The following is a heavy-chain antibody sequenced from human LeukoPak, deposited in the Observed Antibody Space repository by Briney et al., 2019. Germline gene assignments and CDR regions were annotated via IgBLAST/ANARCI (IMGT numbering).Heavy chain of an antibody. V-gene: IGHV4-39*02. CDR1: GGSISGNSLC. CDR2: LSDTWNT. CDR3: TGHPRGQYTRGFSAFEI. J-gene: IGHJ3*02. Sequence: SETLSLTCTVSGGSISGNSLCWGWIRQPPGKGLEWIGSLSDTWNTYYNPSLSSRVSISIDTSNNHFSLRLNSVTDTDTAVYFCTGHPRGQYTRGFSAFEIWGRGTLVTVSS. D-gene: IGHD3-10*01.